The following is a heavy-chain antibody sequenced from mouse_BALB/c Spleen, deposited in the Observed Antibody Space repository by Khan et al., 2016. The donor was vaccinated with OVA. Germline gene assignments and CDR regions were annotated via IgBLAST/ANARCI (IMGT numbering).Heavy chain of an antibody. V-gene: IGHV5-6*01. D-gene: IGHD1-1*01. Sequence: DVQLVESGGDLVKPGGSLKLSCAASGFTFSTYGMSWVRQTPDRRLEWVATVSTGGTYTYYLDSLKGRFTISRDNAKNTLYLQMSSLKSEDTAMFYCTRLAYYYDSEGFAYWGQGTLVTVSA. J-gene: IGHJ3*01. CDR1: GFTFSTYG. CDR3: TRLAYYYDSEGFAY. CDR2: VSTGGTYT.